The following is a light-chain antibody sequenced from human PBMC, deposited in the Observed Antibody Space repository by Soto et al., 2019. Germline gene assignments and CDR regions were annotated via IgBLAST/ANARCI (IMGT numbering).Light chain of an antibody. CDR2: EVS. V-gene: IGLV2-8*01. J-gene: IGLJ2*01. CDR1: SSDVGGYNY. Sequence: QSVLTQPPSASGSPGQSVTISCTGTSSDVGGYNYVSWYQQHPGKAPKLMIYEVSKRPSGVPDRFSGSKSGNTASLTVSGLQAEDADDYYCSSYAGSNNFVFGGGTKLTVL. CDR3: SSYAGSNNFV.